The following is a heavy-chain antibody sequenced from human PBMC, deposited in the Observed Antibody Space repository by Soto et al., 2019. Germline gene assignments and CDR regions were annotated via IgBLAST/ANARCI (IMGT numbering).Heavy chain of an antibody. CDR1: GGSISSSSYY. V-gene: IGHV4-39*01. CDR2: IYYSGST. D-gene: IGHD5-18*01. Sequence: ASETLSLTGTVSGGSISSSSYYWGWIRQPPGKGLEWIGSIYYSGSTYYNPSLKSRVTISVDTSKNQFSLKLSSVTAADTAVYYCARGQLWLRTYDYWGQGTLVTVSS. CDR3: ARGQLWLRTYDY. J-gene: IGHJ4*02.